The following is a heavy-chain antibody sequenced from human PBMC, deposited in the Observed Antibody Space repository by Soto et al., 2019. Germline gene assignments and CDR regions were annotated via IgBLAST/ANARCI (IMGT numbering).Heavy chain of an antibody. CDR2: MYYNGAT. CDR1: GDSMKTYY. J-gene: IGHJ5*02. Sequence: PSETLSLTCTVSGDSMKTYYWSWIRQSPGKGLEWIGYMYYNGATTYNPSLKSRVTIAGDTSKNQFSLKLSSVTAADTAVYYCARDGGYSYGINWFDPWGQGTLVTVSS. CDR3: ARDGGYSYGINWFDP. D-gene: IGHD5-18*01. V-gene: IGHV4-59*01.